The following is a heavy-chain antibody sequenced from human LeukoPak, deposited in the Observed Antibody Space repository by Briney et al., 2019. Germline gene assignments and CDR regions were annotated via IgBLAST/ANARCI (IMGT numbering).Heavy chain of an antibody. J-gene: IGHJ4*02. Sequence: PGGSLRLSCAASGFTFSSYAMSWVRQAPGKGLEWVSTIGTAGDTYYPGSVKGRFTISRENAKNSLYLQMNILKAGDTAVYYCARGGPGYYLDYWGQGTLVTVSP. CDR3: ARGGPGYYLDY. CDR1: GFTFSSYA. CDR2: IGTAGDT. V-gene: IGHV3-13*01.